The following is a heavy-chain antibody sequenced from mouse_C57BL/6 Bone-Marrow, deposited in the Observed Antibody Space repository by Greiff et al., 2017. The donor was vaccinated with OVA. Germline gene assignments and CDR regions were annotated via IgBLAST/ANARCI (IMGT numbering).Heavy chain of an antibody. CDR3: ARELDLLKYIDD. CDR1: GYTFTSYW. CDR2: IDPNSGGT. V-gene: IGHV1-72*01. Sequence: QVQLQQPGAELVKPGASVKLSCKASGYTFTSYWMHWVKQRHGRGLEWSGRIDPNSGGTKYNEKFKSKATMTVEKPYRTAYMQLSRLTSEDFARFDCARELDLLKYIDDWGTGTTVTVSS. D-gene: IGHD2-10*01. J-gene: IGHJ1*03.